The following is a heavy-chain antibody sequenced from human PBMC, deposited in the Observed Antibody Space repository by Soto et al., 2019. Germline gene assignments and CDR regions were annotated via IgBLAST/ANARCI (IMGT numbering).Heavy chain of an antibody. Sequence: PGESLKLSCKGAGYRFTSYWIGWVRKMPGKGLEWMGIIYPGDSDTRYSPSFQGQVTISADKSISTAYLQWSSLKASDTAMYYCASSDFWSGYYTTSAFDIWGQGTMVTVSS. J-gene: IGHJ3*02. V-gene: IGHV5-51*01. CDR1: GYRFTSYW. D-gene: IGHD3-3*01. CDR3: ASSDFWSGYYTTSAFDI. CDR2: IYPGDSDT.